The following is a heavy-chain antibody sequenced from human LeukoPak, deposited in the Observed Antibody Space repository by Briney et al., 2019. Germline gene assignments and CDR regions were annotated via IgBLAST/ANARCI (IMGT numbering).Heavy chain of an antibody. J-gene: IGHJ4*02. V-gene: IGHV3-30*02. Sequence: GGSLRLSCAASGFTFSSYGMHWVRQAPGKGLEWVAFIRYDGSNKYYADSVKGRFTISRDNSKNTLYLQMNSLRSEDTAVYYCARGALWGWYSSGWVDYWGQGTLVTVSS. D-gene: IGHD6-19*01. CDR1: GFTFSSYG. CDR2: IRYDGSNK. CDR3: ARGALWGWYSSGWVDY.